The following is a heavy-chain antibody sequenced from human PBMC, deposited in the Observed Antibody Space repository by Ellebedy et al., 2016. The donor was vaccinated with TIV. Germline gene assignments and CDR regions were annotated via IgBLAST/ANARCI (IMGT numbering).Heavy chain of an antibody. Sequence: SLKISCEASGFIFSNYGMHWVRQAPGKGLEWVSGIRWNGANKGYADSVKGRFTISRDNPKNSLYLQLNSLRVEDTAIYFCAKDKTPADSSSWYYFDHWGQGTLVTVSS. CDR1: GFIFSNYG. V-gene: IGHV3-9*01. CDR3: AKDKTPADSSSWYYFDH. CDR2: IRWNGANK. J-gene: IGHJ4*02. D-gene: IGHD6-13*01.